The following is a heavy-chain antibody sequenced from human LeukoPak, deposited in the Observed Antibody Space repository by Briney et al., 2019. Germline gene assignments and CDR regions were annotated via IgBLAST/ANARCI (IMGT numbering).Heavy chain of an antibody. D-gene: IGHD3-3*01. CDR2: INNDGSGT. CDR3: ARGRYYFEY. V-gene: IGHV3-74*03. CDR1: GFTFSTYW. Sequence: GGSLRLSCAASGFTFSTYWMHWVSQAPGKGLMWVSRINNDGSGTTYADSVKGRFTISRDNAKNTLYLQMDNLRAEDTAVYYCARGRYYFEYWGQGTLVTVSS. J-gene: IGHJ4*02.